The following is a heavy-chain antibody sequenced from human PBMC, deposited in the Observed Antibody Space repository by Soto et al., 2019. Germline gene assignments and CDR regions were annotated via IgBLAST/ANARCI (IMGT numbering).Heavy chain of an antibody. CDR1: GDTFTSYG. CDR2: ISAYNGNT. V-gene: IGHV1-18*01. D-gene: IGHD2-2*01. CDR3: ARDSAWGTGGGRLVVPSNDAFDI. J-gene: IGHJ3*02. Sequence: GASVKVSCKASGDTFTSYGISWVRQAPGQGLEWMGWISAYNGNTNYAQKLQGRVTMTTDTSTSTAYMELRSLRSDDTAVYYCARDSAWGTGGGRLVVPSNDAFDIWGQGTMVTVSS.